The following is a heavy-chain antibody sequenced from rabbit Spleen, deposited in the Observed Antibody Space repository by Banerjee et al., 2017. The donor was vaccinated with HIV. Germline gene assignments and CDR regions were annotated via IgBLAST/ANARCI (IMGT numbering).Heavy chain of an antibody. CDR2: IYSSSVIT. V-gene: IGHV1S45*01. Sequence: QEQLVESGGGLVQPEGSLTLTCTASGFSFSSSYYMYWVRQAPGKGLEWIGCIYSSSVITWYASWAKGRFTISKTSSTTVTLQMTSLTDADTATYFCARGGYGGHIYAMGLWGPGTLVTVS. J-gene: IGHJ4*01. CDR3: ARGGYGGHIYAMGL. D-gene: IGHD4-2*01. CDR1: GFSFSSSYY.